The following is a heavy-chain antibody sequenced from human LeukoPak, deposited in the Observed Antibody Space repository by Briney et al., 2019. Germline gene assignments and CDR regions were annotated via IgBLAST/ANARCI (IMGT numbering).Heavy chain of an antibody. V-gene: IGHV1-2*06. Sequence: GESLKISCKGSGYSFTSYWISWVRQAPGQGLEWMGRINPNSGGTNYAQNFQGRVTMTRDTSISTAYMELTRLRSDDTAVYYCAREKYDGKSWDSWGQGTLVTVSS. CDR1: GYSFTSYW. CDR3: AREKYDGKSWDS. CDR2: INPNSGGT. D-gene: IGHD4-23*01. J-gene: IGHJ4*02.